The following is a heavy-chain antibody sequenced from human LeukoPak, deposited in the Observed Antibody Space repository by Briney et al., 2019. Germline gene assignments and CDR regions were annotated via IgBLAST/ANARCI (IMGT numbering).Heavy chain of an antibody. CDR2: ISSSGLYI. J-gene: IGHJ4*02. D-gene: IGHD3-10*01. Sequence: GGSLRLSCAASGFTFSSYSMNWVRQAPGKGLEWVSSISSSGLYIYYADSVRGRFTISRDNAKNSLYLQMTSLRAEDTAVYYCARDEATMVRGHDYWGQGTLVTVSS. CDR3: ARDEATMVRGHDY. CDR1: GFTFSSYS. V-gene: IGHV3-21*01.